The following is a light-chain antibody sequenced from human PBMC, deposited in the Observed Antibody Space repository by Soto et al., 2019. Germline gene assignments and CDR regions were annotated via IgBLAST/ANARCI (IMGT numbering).Light chain of an antibody. CDR3: SSYTSSGTPVV. CDR2: DVS. CDR1: ISDVGGYNY. Sequence: QSALTHPASVSGSPGQSITISCTGTISDVGGYNYVSWYQQHPGKAPKLMIYDVSNRPSGVSNRFSGSKSGNTASLTISGLQAEDEADYYCSSYTSSGTPVVFRGGTKLTVL. V-gene: IGLV2-14*01. J-gene: IGLJ2*01.